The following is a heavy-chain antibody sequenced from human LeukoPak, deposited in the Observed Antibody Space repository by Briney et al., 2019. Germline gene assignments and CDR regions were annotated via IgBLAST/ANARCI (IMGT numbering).Heavy chain of an antibody. V-gene: IGHV4-4*07. CDR1: GNSFGDYY. CDR2: IYTSGST. J-gene: IGHJ5*02. Sequence: SETLSLTCTVSGNSFGDYYWSWIRQPAGKGLEWIGRIYTSGSTTYNPSLKTRVTMSVDTSKSQFSLNLMSVTAADTAVYYCTRDTGTTGEVKFARWGQGTLVTVSS. D-gene: IGHD4-17*01. CDR3: TRDTGTTGEVKFAR.